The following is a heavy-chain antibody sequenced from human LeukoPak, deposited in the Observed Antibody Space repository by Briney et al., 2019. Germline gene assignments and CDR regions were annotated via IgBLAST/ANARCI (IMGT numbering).Heavy chain of an antibody. J-gene: IGHJ6*02. Sequence: SVNVSCKASGGTFSSYAISWVRQAPGQGLEWMGGIIPIFGTANYAQKFQGRVTITADESTSTAYMELSSLRSEDTAVYYCARSHGGYYDSSGYYYVDYYYYGMDVWGQGTTVTVSS. CDR1: GGTFSSYA. D-gene: IGHD3-22*01. V-gene: IGHV1-69*01. CDR3: ARSHGGYYDSSGYYYVDYYYYGMDV. CDR2: IIPIFGTA.